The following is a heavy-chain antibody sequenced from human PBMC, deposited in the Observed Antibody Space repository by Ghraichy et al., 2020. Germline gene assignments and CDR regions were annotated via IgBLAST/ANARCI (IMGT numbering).Heavy chain of an antibody. CDR3: ASQQLGAFHI. D-gene: IGHD1-1*01. Sequence: GGSLRLSCEASGFTSSRYRMSWVRQAPGKGLEWVANIKQDGSEKEYVDSVKGRFTISRDNAKNSLYLQMNSLRVDDTAVYYCASQQLGAFHIWGQGTMVTVSS. J-gene: IGHJ3*02. V-gene: IGHV3-7*03. CDR2: IKQDGSEK. CDR1: GFTSSRYR.